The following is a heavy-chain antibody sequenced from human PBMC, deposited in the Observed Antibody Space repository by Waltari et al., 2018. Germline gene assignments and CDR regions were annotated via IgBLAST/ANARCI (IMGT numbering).Heavy chain of an antibody. D-gene: IGHD7-27*01. J-gene: IGHJ4*02. Sequence: EVQLVESGGGLVQPGGSLRLSCAASVFTFSSKWMTWVRQAPGKGLECVANIKGDGSLKYYVDSVKGRFTISRDNAKNSLYLQMNSLRAEDTAVYYCATDPNWGAYWGQGTLVAVSS. CDR1: VFTFSSKW. CDR3: ATDPNWGAY. CDR2: IKGDGSLK. V-gene: IGHV3-7*01.